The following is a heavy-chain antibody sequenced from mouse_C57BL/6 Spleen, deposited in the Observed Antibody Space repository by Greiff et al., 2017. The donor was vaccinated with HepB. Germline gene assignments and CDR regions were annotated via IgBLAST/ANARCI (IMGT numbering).Heavy chain of an antibody. J-gene: IGHJ2*01. D-gene: IGHD1-1*01. CDR1: GYTFTDYE. CDR2: IDPETGGT. CDR3: TRNYYGSGADY. Sequence: QVQLQQSGAELVRPGASVTLSCKASGYTFTDYEMHWVKQTPVHGLEWIGAIDPETGGTAYNQKFKGKAILTADKSSSTAYMELRSLTSEDSAGYYCTRNYYGSGADYWGQGTTLTVSS. V-gene: IGHV1-15*01.